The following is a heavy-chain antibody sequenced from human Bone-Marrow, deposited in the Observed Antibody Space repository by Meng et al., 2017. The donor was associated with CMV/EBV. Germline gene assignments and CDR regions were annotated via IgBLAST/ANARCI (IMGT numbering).Heavy chain of an antibody. V-gene: IGHV4-59*12. CDR3: ARLYYDFWSGYYKGWFDP. Sequence: SETLSLTCTVSGGSISSYYWSWIRQPPGKGLEWIGSIYYSGSTYYNPSLKSRVTISVDTSKNQFSLKLSSVTAADTAVYYCARLYYDFWSGYYKGWFDPWGQGTLVTVSS. D-gene: IGHD3-3*01. CDR2: IYYSGST. J-gene: IGHJ5*02. CDR1: GGSISSYY.